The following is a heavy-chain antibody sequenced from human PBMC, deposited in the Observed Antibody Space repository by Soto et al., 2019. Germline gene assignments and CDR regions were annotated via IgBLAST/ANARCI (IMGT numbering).Heavy chain of an antibody. D-gene: IGHD2-21*02. CDR2: INAGHGNT. CDR3: ARSIVVVTALDY. V-gene: IGHV1-3*05. J-gene: IGHJ4*02. CDR1: GYTFTSYA. Sequence: QVQRVQSGAEEKKPGASVKVSCKASGYTFTSYAMHWVRQAPGQRLEWMGWINAGHGNTKYSQKFQGRVTITRDTSASTAYMELSSLRSEDTAVYYCARSIVVVTALDYWGQGTLVTVSS.